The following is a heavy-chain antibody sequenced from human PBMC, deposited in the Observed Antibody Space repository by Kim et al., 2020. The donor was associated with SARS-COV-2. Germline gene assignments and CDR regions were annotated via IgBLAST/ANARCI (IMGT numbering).Heavy chain of an antibody. J-gene: IGHJ6*02. V-gene: IGHV3-72*01. CDR3: AGETSEIHNYYYGLDV. Sequence: ASVKGRFAVSRDESKNSLYLQMNSLKAEDTAVYYCAGETSEIHNYYYGLDVWGQGTTVTVSS. D-gene: IGHD3-10*01.